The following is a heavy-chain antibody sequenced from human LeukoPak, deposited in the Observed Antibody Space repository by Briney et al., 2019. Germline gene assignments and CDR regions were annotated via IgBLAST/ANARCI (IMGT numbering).Heavy chain of an antibody. D-gene: IGHD6-19*01. V-gene: IGHV4-34*01. Sequence: SETLSLTCAVYGGSFSGYYWSWIRQPPEKGLEWIGEINHSGSTNYNPSLKSRVTISVDTSKNQFSLKLSSVTAADTAVYYCAGGVGSSGWYYYYGMDVWGQGTTVTVSS. CDR2: INHSGST. J-gene: IGHJ6*02. CDR1: GGSFSGYY. CDR3: AGGVGSSGWYYYYGMDV.